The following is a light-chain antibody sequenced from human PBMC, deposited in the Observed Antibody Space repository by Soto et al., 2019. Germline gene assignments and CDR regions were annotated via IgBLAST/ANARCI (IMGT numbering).Light chain of an antibody. J-gene: IGLJ2*01. CDR3: QTWGTGFQF. V-gene: IGLV4-69*01. CDR2: LNNDGSH. Sequence: QPVLTQSPSASASLGPSVKLTCTLSSGHSSYAIAWHQKQPGKGPRYLMDLNNDGSHTKGDGIPDRFSGSSSGADRYLIISSLQSEDEADYYCQTWGTGFQFFGGGTKVTVL. CDR1: SGHSSYA.